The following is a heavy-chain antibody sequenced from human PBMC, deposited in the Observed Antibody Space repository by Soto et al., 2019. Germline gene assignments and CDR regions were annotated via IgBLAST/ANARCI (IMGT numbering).Heavy chain of an antibody. D-gene: IGHD3-10*01. V-gene: IGHV3-53*01. CDR2: LYSGGST. CDR3: ARNRPGDEGDAFDI. CDR1: GLTVSSNY. Sequence: EVQLVESGGGLIQPGGSLRLSCAASGLTVSSNYMNWVRQAPGKGLEWVSVLYSGGSTHYAGSVKGRFIISRDNSKNTVYLQMNSLRAEHTAVYYCARNRPGDEGDAFDIWGHGTMVTVSS. J-gene: IGHJ3*02.